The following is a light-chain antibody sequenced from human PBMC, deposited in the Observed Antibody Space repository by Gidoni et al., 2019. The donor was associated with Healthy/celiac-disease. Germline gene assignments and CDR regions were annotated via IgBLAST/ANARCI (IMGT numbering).Light chain of an antibody. CDR2: EGS. CDR1: SSDVGSYNL. CDR3: CSYAGSVV. J-gene: IGLJ2*01. V-gene: IGLV2-23*01. Sequence: QSALTQPASVSGSPGQSITISCTGTSSDVGSYNLVSCYQQHPGKAPKLIIYEGSKRPSGVSNRFSGSKSGNTASLTISGLQAEDEADYYCCSYAGSVVFGGGTKLTVL.